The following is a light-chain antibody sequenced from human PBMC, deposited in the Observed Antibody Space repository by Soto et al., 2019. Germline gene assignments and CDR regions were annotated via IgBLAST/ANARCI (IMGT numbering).Light chain of an antibody. CDR3: SSYAGSKIHYV. Sequence: QSALAQPPSASGSPGQSVTISCTGTSRDVGGYNYVSWYQQHPGKAPRLIIYEVSKRPSGVPDRFSGSKSGSKAPLTVSGLQAEDEADYSCSSYAGSKIHYVFGTGTKVTVL. J-gene: IGLJ1*01. CDR2: EVS. V-gene: IGLV2-8*01. CDR1: SRDVGGYNY.